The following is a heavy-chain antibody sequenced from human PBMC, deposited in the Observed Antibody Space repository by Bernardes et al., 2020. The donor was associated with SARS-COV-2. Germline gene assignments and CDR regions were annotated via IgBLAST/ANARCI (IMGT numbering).Heavy chain of an antibody. J-gene: IGHJ5*02. CDR1: GYTFTNYW. V-gene: IGHV5-51*01. D-gene: IGHD2-15*01. CDR2: IYPGDSET. Sequence: GASLNISCKASGYTFTNYWVAWVRQKPGEGLEWMGIIYPGDSETRYSPSFQGQVTISADTSITTAYLQWSTLQASDTAIYFCARLLRLCSSVSCWGRFDPWGQGTLVTVSS. CDR3: ARLLRLCSSVSCWGRFDP.